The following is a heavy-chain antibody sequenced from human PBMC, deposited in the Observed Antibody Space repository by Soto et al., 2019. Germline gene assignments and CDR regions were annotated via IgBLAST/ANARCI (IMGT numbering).Heavy chain of an antibody. J-gene: IGHJ5*02. CDR2: IYYSGST. Sequence: SETLSLTCTVSGGSISSYYWSWIRQPPGKGLEWIGYIYYSGSTNYNPSLKSRVTISVDTSKNQFSLKLSSVTAADTAVYYCESEGNTEIGTDSWGEGTLVTVS. CDR3: ESEGNTEIGTDS. D-gene: IGHD1-1*01. V-gene: IGHV4-59*01. CDR1: GGSISSYY.